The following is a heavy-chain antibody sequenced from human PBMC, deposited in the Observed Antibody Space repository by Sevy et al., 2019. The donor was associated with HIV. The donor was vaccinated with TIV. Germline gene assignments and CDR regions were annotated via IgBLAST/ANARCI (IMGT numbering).Heavy chain of an antibody. CDR3: AKDISGEGYLGSGYFDY. Sequence: GGSLRLSCAASGFTFDDYTMNWVRQAPGKGLEWVSLITWDGGSTYYADSVKGRFTISRDNSKNSLYLQMSSLRTEDTALYYCAKDISGEGYLGSGYFDYWGQGTLVTVSS. CDR2: ITWDGGST. D-gene: IGHD2-15*01. J-gene: IGHJ4*02. V-gene: IGHV3-43*01. CDR1: GFTFDDYT.